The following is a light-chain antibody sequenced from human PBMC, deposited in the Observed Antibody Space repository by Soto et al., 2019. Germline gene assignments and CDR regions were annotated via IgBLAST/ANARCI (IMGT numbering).Light chain of an antibody. CDR3: QQYGFSPIS. CDR1: QTVTNDY. V-gene: IGKV3-20*01. CDR2: DAS. J-gene: IGKJ5*01. Sequence: EVVLTHSPGTLSLSPCERVTLSCSASQTVTNDYLAWYQQKDGQAPRLLIYDASTRATGVPDRFSGSGSGPEYTLTITRLEPEDFAVYSCQQYGFSPISFGQGTRLEIK.